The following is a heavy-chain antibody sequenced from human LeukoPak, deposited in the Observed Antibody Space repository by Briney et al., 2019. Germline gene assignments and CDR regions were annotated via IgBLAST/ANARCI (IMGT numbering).Heavy chain of an antibody. J-gene: IGHJ4*02. CDR1: GGSISDNY. D-gene: IGHD6-6*01. Sequence: SETLSLTCTVSGGSISDNYWTWIRQPAGKGLEWIGRMYISGSPNYSPSLNSRVTMSLDTSNNQFSLRLSSVTAADTAVYYCARGRDSSSTFDYWGQGILVTVSS. V-gene: IGHV4-4*07. CDR3: ARGRDSSSTFDY. CDR2: MYISGSP.